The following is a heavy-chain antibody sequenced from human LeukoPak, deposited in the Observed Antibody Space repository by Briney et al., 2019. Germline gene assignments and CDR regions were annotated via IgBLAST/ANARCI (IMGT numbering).Heavy chain of an antibody. D-gene: IGHD2-8*01. CDR3: ARGCMLFFSMDY. V-gene: IGHV1-69*13. CDR2: IIPIFGTA. J-gene: IGHJ4*02. CDR1: GGTFSSYA. Sequence: GASVKVSCKASGGTFSSYAISWVRQAPGRGLEWMGGIIPIFGTANYAQKFQGRVTITADESTSTAYMELSSLRSEDTAVYYCARGCMLFFSMDYWGQGTLVTVSS.